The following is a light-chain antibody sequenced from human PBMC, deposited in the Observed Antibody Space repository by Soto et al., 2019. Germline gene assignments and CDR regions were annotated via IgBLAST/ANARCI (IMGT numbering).Light chain of an antibody. Sequence: EIVMTQSPVTLSVSPGERATLSCRASQSVSSNLAWYQQKPGQAPRLLTFGASTRATGIPARFSGSGSGTEFTLTISSLQSEDVSVYYCQQYYSTPKLTFGGGTKVEIK. CDR1: QSVSSN. J-gene: IGKJ4*01. CDR2: GAS. V-gene: IGKV3-15*01. CDR3: QQYYSTPKLT.